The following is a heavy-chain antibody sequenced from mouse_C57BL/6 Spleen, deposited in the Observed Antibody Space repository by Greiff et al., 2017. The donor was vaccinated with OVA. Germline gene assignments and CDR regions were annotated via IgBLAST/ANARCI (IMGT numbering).Heavy chain of an antibody. D-gene: IGHD1-1*01. CDR1: GYNINDYY. J-gene: IGHJ2*01. CDR3: TARVTSVVASPFDY. CDR2: IDPEDGDT. V-gene: IGHV14-1*01. Sequence: VQLQQSGAELVKPGASVKLSCTASGYNINDYYMHWVKQRPEQGLEWIGRIDPEDGDTEYAPKFQGKATMTADTSSNTAYLQLSSLTSEDTAVYYYTARVTSVVASPFDYWGKGTTLTVSS.